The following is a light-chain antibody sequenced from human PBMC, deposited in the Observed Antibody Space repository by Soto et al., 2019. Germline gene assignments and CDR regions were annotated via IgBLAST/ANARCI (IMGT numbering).Light chain of an antibody. V-gene: IGLV2-14*01. CDR2: EVS. CDR3: SSYTSSSTVV. CDR1: SSDVGGYNY. J-gene: IGLJ2*01. Sequence: QSALTQPDSVSGSPGQSITISCTGTSSDVGGYNYVSWYQQHPDKAPKLMIYEVSNRPSGVSNRFSGSKSGNTASLTISGLQAEDDADYYCSSYTSSSTVVFGGGTKLTVL.